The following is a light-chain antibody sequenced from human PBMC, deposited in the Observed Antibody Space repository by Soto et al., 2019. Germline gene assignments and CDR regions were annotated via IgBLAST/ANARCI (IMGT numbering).Light chain of an antibody. CDR1: QDISNY. V-gene: IGKV1-33*01. CDR3: QQYDNLPLT. CDR2: DAS. Sequence: DIPMTQSPSSLSASVGERVTITCQASQDISNYLNWYQQKPGKAPKLLIYDASNLETGVPSRFSGSGSGTDFTFTISSLQPEDIATYYCQQYDNLPLTFGPGTKVDIK. J-gene: IGKJ3*01.